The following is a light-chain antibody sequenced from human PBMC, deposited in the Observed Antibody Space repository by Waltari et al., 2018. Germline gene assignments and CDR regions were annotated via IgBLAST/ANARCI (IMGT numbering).Light chain of an antibody. V-gene: IGKV1-12*01. CDR3: QQYNSVPRT. J-gene: IGKJ1*01. Sequence: DIQITQSPSSLSASVGDRVTITCRASQDISSWLAWYQRKPGKAPNLLIYKASSLQSGVPSRFSGSGSGTDFTLTISSLQPEDCAAYYCQQYNSVPRTFGQGTKVEI. CDR2: KAS. CDR1: QDISSW.